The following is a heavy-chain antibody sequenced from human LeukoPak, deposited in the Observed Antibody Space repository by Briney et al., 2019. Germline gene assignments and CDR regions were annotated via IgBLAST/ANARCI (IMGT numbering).Heavy chain of an antibody. CDR2: IYHSGST. Sequence: ASETLSLTCTVSGGSISNYFWSWIRQPPGKGLEWIGYIYHSGSTYYNPSLKSRVTISVDRSKNQFSLKLSSVTAADTAVYYCARALRFLEWLSTWGQGTLVTVSS. V-gene: IGHV4-30-2*01. CDR1: GGSISNYF. CDR3: ARALRFLEWLST. J-gene: IGHJ5*02. D-gene: IGHD3-3*01.